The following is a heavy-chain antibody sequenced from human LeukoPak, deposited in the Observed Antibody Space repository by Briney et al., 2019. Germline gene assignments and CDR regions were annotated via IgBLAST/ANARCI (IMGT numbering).Heavy chain of an antibody. J-gene: IGHJ4*02. Sequence: SETLSLTCTVSGGSISSSSYYWGWIRQPPGKGLEWIGSIYYSGSTYYNPSLKSRVTISVDRSKNQFSLKLSSVTAADTAVYYCARGGNYDFWTSSAGFDYWGQGTLVTVSS. CDR3: ARGGNYDFWTSSAGFDY. CDR1: GGSISSSSYY. D-gene: IGHD3-3*01. CDR2: IYYSGST. V-gene: IGHV4-39*07.